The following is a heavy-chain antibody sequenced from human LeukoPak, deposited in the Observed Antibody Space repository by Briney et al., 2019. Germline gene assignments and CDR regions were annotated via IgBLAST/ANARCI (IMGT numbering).Heavy chain of an antibody. CDR3: ARFMSGYIND. CDR1: GFTVSSNY. CDR2: IYSGGST. D-gene: IGHD5-12*01. Sequence: PGGSLRLSCAVSGFTVSSNYMTWVRQAPGKGLEWVSVIYSGGSTNYGDSVKGRFTISRDNSKNTLYLQMKSLRVEDTAVYYCARFMSGYINDWGQGTLVTVSS. V-gene: IGHV3-66*01. J-gene: IGHJ4*02.